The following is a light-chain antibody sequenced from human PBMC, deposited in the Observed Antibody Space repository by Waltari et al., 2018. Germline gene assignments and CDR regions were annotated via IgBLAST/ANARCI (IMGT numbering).Light chain of an antibody. CDR1: SSDVGGYKY. J-gene: IGLJ1*01. V-gene: IGLV2-14*03. CDR2: DVS. Sequence: SAIPHPASVSGSPGQSITISCTGTSSDVGGYKYVSWYQQHPGKAPKLMIYDVSNRPSGVSNRFSDSKSGNTASLTISGLQAEDEADYYCSSYTTSNTLVFGTGTNVIVL. CDR3: SSYTTSNTLV.